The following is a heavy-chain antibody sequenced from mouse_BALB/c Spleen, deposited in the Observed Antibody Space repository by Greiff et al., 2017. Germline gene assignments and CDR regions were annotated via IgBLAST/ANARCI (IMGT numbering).Heavy chain of an antibody. CDR1: GFTFSSYA. CDR2: ISSGGST. D-gene: IGHD1-1*01. CDR3: ARGGGFITTVDY. Sequence: DVMLVESGGGLVKPGGSLKLSCAASGFTFSSYAMSWVRQTPEKRLEWVASISSGGSTYYPDSVKGRFTISRDNARNILYLQMSSLRSEDTAMYYCARGGGFITTVDYWGQGTTLTVSS. V-gene: IGHV5-6-5*01. J-gene: IGHJ2*01.